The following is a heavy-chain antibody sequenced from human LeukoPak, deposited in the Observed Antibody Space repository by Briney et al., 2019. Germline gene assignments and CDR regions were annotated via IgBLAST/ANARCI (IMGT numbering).Heavy chain of an antibody. V-gene: IGHV3-7*01. CDR2: IKQDGNEK. J-gene: IGHJ3*02. CDR3: ASQHCSSTTCYTDAFDI. Sequence: GGSLRLSCAASGFNFSRYWMSWVRQTPGKGLEWVANIKQDGNEKYYVDSVKGRFAISRDNAKNSLYLQMNSLRAEDTAVYYCASQHCSSTTCYTDAFDIWGQGTMVTVSS. CDR1: GFNFSRYW. D-gene: IGHD2-2*02.